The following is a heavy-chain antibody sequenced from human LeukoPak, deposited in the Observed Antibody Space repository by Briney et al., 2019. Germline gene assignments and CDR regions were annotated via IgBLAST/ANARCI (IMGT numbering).Heavy chain of an antibody. D-gene: IGHD6-19*01. CDR3: ARDSRSGSSGWYKTYYFDY. V-gene: IGHV1-69*13. CDR1: GGTFISYA. CDR2: IIPIFGTA. Sequence: SVKVSCKASGGTFISYAISWVRQAPGQGREGMGGIIPIFGTANYAQKFQGRVTITADESTSTAYMELSSLRSEDTAVYYCARDSRSGSSGWYKTYYFDYWGQGTLVTVSS. J-gene: IGHJ4*02.